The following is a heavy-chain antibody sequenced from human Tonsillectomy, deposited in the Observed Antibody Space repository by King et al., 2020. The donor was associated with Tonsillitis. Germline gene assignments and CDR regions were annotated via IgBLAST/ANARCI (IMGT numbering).Heavy chain of an antibody. CDR2: INPNSGGT. D-gene: IGHD6-19*01. V-gene: IGHV1-2*02. J-gene: IGHJ6*02. CDR3: ARDRGQWLVLYGMDV. CDR1: GYTFTGYY. Sequence: QLVQSGAEVKKPGASVKVSCKASGYTFTGYYMHWVRQAPGQGLEWMGWINPNSGGTNYAQKFQGRVTMTRDTSISTAYMELSRLRSDDPAVYYCARDRGQWLVLYGMDVWGQGTTVTVSS.